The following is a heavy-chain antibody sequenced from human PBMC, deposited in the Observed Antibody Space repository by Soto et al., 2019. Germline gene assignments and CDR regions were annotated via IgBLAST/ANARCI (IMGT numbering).Heavy chain of an antibody. CDR3: ARHLPGIAAPWDAFDI. V-gene: IGHV1-69*02. J-gene: IGHJ3*02. CDR1: GGTFSSYT. Sequence: SVKVSCKASGGTFSSYTFSWVRQAPGQGLEWMGRIIPILGIANYAQKFQGRVTITADKSTSTAYMELSSLRSEDTAVYYCARHLPGIAAPWDAFDIWGQGTMVTVS. D-gene: IGHD6-13*01. CDR2: IIPILGIA.